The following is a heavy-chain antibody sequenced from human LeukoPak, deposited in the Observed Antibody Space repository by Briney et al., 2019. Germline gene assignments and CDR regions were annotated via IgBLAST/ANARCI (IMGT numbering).Heavy chain of an antibody. CDR2: INPTGGST. J-gene: IGHJ6*02. D-gene: IGHD4-17*01. V-gene: IGHV1-46*01. Sequence: EASVKVSCKASGYTFTNYYIHWVRQAPGQGLEWMGIINPTGGSTSYAQKFQGRVTMTRDTSTSTVEMELSSLRSEDTAVYYCAREGRPTVTTPSVFYYYYGMDVWGQGTTVTVSS. CDR3: AREGRPTVTTPSVFYYYYGMDV. CDR1: GYTFTNYY.